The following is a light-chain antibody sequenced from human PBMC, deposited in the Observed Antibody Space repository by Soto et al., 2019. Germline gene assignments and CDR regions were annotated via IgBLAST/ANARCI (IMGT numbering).Light chain of an antibody. J-gene: IGKJ1*01. CDR1: QSVSSTY. Sequence: EIVLTQSPGTLSLSPGERATLSCSASQSVSSTYLAWYQQKSGQAPRLLIYGASSRAPGIPDRFSGSGSGTDFTLTISRLEPEDFAVYYRQQYGTSPRTFGQGTKVEIK. V-gene: IGKV3-20*01. CDR3: QQYGTSPRT. CDR2: GAS.